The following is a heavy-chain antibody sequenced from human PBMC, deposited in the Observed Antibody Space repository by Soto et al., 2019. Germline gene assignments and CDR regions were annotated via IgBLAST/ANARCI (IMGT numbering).Heavy chain of an antibody. Sequence: QVQLVQSGAEVKKPGASVKVSCKASGYTFINYGISWVRQAPGQGLEWMGWISGYNGNTNYAPNLQGRVTMTTDTSTSTGYVELRSLRSDDTAVYYCARVSVSCSSTSCSYYYYYYGMDFWGQGTTVTVSS. CDR1: GYTFINYG. CDR3: ARVSVSCSSTSCSYYYYYYGMDF. D-gene: IGHD2-2*01. CDR2: ISGYNGNT. J-gene: IGHJ6*02. V-gene: IGHV1-18*04.